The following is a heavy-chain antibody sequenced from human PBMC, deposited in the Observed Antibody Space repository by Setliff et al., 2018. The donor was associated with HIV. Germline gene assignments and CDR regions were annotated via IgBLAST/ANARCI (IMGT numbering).Heavy chain of an antibody. D-gene: IGHD3-22*01. Sequence: GGSLRLSCEASGFRVTDTYMAWVRQAPGRGLEWVTLIYKAGKTYYADSVKGRFTIPRDNSKNTLYLQMNSLRAEDTAVYYCAKIQNPQGYYYDSSGYYPHPGSPDYWGQGTLVTVSS. J-gene: IGHJ4*02. CDR3: AKIQNPQGYYYDSSGYYPHPGSPDY. V-gene: IGHV3-66*02. CDR2: IYKAGKT. CDR1: GFRVTDTY.